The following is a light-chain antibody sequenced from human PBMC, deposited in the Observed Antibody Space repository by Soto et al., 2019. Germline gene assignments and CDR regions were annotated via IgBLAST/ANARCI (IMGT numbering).Light chain of an antibody. Sequence: EIVMTQSPATLSVSPGERATLSCRASQSVSSNLAWYQQKPGQAPRLLIYCASTRATGIPARFSGIGSGTEFTLTISSLQSGDFAVYYCQQYNYWPPGTFGQGTKLEI. CDR1: QSVSSN. J-gene: IGKJ2*01. CDR2: CAS. V-gene: IGKV3-15*01. CDR3: QQYNYWPPGT.